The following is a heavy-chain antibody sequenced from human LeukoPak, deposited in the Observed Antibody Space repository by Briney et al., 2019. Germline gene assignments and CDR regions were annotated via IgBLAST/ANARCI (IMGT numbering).Heavy chain of an antibody. D-gene: IGHD6-13*01. J-gene: IGHJ4*02. CDR3: ARGGIAAAGAFDY. V-gene: IGHV6-1*01. CDR1: GDSVSSNSAA. Sequence: SQTLSLTCAISGDSVSSNSAAWNWLRQSPSRGLEWLGRTYYRSKWYNDYAVSVKSRITINPDTSKNQFSLQLNSVTPEDTAVYYCARGGIAAAGAFDYWGQGTLVTVSS. CDR2: TYYRSKWYN.